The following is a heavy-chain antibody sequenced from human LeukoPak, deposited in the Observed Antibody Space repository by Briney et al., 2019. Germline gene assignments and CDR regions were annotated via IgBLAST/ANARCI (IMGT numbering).Heavy chain of an antibody. CDR3: AKIGYNHYFDY. CDR1: GYTFTDYY. Sequence: GASVKVSCKASGYTFTDYYPHWVRQAPGQGLEWMGWINPNSGGTNYAQTFQGRVTMTRDTSITTAYLELSRLRSDDTAVYYCAKIGYNHYFDYWGQGTLATVSS. J-gene: IGHJ4*02. CDR2: INPNSGGT. D-gene: IGHD5-24*01. V-gene: IGHV1-2*02.